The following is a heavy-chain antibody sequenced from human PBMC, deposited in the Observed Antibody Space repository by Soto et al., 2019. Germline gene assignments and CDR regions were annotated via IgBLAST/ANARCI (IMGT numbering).Heavy chain of an antibody. CDR2: IYYSGST. Sequence: SETLSLTCTVSGGSISSSSYYWGWIRQPPGKGLEWIGSIYYSGSTYYNPSLKSRVTISVDTSKNQFSLKLSSVTAADTAVYYCARSSGSYLDYWGQGTLVPSPQ. D-gene: IGHD1-26*01. CDR1: GGSISSSSYY. V-gene: IGHV4-39*01. J-gene: IGHJ4*02. CDR3: ARSSGSYLDY.